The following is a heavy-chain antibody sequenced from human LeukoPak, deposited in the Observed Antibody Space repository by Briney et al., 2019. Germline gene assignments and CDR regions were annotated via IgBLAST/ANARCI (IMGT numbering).Heavy chain of an antibody. J-gene: IGHJ5*02. CDR1: GFTFSSYA. V-gene: IGHV3-23*01. Sequence: GGSLRLSCAASGFTFSSYAMSWVRQAPGKGLEWVSAISGSGGSTYYADSVKGRFTISRDNSKNMLYLQMNSLRAEDTAVYYCASTPYCSSTSCYPQRPSWFDPWGQGTLVTVSS. CDR3: ASTPYCSSTSCYPQRPSWFDP. D-gene: IGHD2-2*01. CDR2: ISGSGGST.